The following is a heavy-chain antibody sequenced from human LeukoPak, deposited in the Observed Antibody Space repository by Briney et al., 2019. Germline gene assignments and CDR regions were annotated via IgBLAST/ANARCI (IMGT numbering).Heavy chain of an antibody. CDR3: APGGYGSGSYYFQH. V-gene: IGHV3-21*01. Sequence: GGSLRLSCAASGFTFSSYSMNWVRQAPGKGLEWVSSISHSSSYIYYADSVKGRFTISRDNAKNSLYLQMNSLRAEDTAVYYCAPGGYGSGSYYFQHWGQGTLVTVSS. CDR1: GFTFSSYS. CDR2: ISHSSSYI. J-gene: IGHJ1*01. D-gene: IGHD3-10*01.